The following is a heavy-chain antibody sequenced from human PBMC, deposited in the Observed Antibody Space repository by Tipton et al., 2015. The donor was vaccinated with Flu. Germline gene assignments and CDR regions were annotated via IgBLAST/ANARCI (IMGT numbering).Heavy chain of an antibody. CDR3: AKWQSGSYWGVDY. V-gene: IGHV3-23*01. CDR1: GFTFSSYA. Sequence: SLRLSCSASGFTFSSYAMSCVRQAPGKGLGWVSAISGSGGSTYYADSVKGRFTISRDNSKNTLYLQMNSLRAEDTAVYYCAKWQSGSYWGVDYWGQGTLVTVSS. D-gene: IGHD1-26*01. CDR2: ISGSGGST. J-gene: IGHJ4*02.